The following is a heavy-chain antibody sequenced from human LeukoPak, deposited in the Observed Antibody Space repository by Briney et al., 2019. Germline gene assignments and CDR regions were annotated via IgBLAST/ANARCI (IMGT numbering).Heavy chain of an antibody. CDR1: GGSISSGDYY. V-gene: IGHV4-30-4*08. J-gene: IGHJ5*02. Sequence: PSQTLSLTCTVSGGSISSGDYYWSWIRQPPGKGLEWIGYIYYSGSTYYNPSLKSRVTISVDTSKNQFSLKLSSVTAADTAVYYCARTPLGDAYLRRPGWFDPWGQGTLVTVSS. CDR3: ARTPLGDAYLRRPGWFDP. CDR2: IYYSGST. D-gene: IGHD5-24*01.